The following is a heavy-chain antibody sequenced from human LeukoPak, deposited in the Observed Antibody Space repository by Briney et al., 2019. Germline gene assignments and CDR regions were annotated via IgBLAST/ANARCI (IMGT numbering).Heavy chain of an antibody. CDR1: GYTLTELP. CDR3: ATTYQPGALNWFDP. V-gene: IGHV1-24*01. J-gene: IGHJ5*02. D-gene: IGHD3-10*01. CDR2: FDPEDGET. Sequence: ASVKVSCKVSGYTLTELPMHWVRQAPGKGLEWMGGFDPEDGETIYAQKFQGRVTMTEDTSTDTAYMELSSLRSEDTAVYYCATTYQPGALNWFDPWGQGTLVTVSS.